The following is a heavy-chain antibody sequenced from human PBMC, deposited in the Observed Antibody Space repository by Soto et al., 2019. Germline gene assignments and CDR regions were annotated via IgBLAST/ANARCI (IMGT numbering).Heavy chain of an antibody. Sequence: GGSLRLSCAASGFTVSSNYMSWVRQAPGKGLEWVSVIYSGGSTYYADSVKGRFTISRDNSKNTLYLQMNSLRAEDTAVYYCARDRIGAMDHYYYYGMDVWVQGTTVTVSS. CDR3: ARDRIGAMDHYYYYGMDV. D-gene: IGHD5-18*01. J-gene: IGHJ6*02. V-gene: IGHV3-53*01. CDR2: IYSGGST. CDR1: GFTVSSNY.